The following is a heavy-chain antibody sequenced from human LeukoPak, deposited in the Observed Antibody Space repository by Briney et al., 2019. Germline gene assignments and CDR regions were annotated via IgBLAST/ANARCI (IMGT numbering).Heavy chain of an antibody. D-gene: IGHD4-17*01. J-gene: IGHJ4*02. Sequence: EASVKVSCKASGYTFTSYYMHWVRQAPGQGLEWMGIINPSGGSTSYAQKFQGRVTMTRDMSMSTVYKELSSLRSEDTAVYYCARGRGNFYGDYRMVFDYWGQGTLVTVSS. CDR3: ARGRGNFYGDYRMVFDY. CDR2: INPSGGST. V-gene: IGHV1-46*01. CDR1: GYTFTSYY.